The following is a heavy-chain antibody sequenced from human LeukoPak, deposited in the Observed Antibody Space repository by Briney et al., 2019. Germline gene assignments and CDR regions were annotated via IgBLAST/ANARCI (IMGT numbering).Heavy chain of an antibody. D-gene: IGHD3-10*01. CDR2: IYHSGST. Sequence: SETLSLTCAVSGGSISSSNWWSWVRQPPGKGLEWIGEIYHSGSTNYNPSLKSRVTISVDKSKNQFSLKLSSVTAADTAMYYCARVFWGSGIIASGGFDPWGQGTLVTVSS. V-gene: IGHV4-4*02. CDR1: GGSISSSNW. J-gene: IGHJ5*02. CDR3: ARVFWGSGIIASGGFDP.